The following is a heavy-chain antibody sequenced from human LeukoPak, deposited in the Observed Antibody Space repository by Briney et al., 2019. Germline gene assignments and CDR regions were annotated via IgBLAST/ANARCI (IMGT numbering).Heavy chain of an antibody. CDR1: GYTFSSYY. CDR2: ITPSGGSK. Sequence: AASVKVSCKASGYTFSSYYMHWVRQAPGQGLEWMGIITPSGGSKTYAQKFQGRVTMTRDTSTGTVYMELSSLRSEDTAVYYCVRGGYSIDYWGQGTLVTVSS. V-gene: IGHV1-46*01. CDR3: VRGGYSIDY. J-gene: IGHJ4*02. D-gene: IGHD2-15*01.